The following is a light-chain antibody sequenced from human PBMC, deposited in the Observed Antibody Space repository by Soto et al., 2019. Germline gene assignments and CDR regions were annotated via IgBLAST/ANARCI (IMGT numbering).Light chain of an antibody. J-gene: IGKJ1*01. CDR1: QSVSSSY. V-gene: IGKV3-20*01. Sequence: EIVLTQSPGTLSLSPGERATLSCRASQSVSSSYLAWYPQKPGQAPRLLIYGASSRATGIPDRFSGSGSGTDFTLTISRLEPEDFAVYYCQYRGTFGQGTKVDIK. CDR2: GAS. CDR3: QYRGT.